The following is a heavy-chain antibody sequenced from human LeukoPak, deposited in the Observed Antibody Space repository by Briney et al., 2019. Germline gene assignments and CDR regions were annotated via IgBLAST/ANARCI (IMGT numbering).Heavy chain of an antibody. CDR3: AKDRGYSGYHGSDY. D-gene: IGHD5-12*01. J-gene: IGHJ4*02. Sequence: GGSLRLSCAASGFTFRIYGMHWVRQAPGKGLEWVSAISGSGGSTYYADSVKGRFTISRGNSKNTLYLQMNSLRAEDTAVYYCAKDRGYSGYHGSDYWGQGTLVTVSS. CDR1: GFTFRIYG. V-gene: IGHV3-23*01. CDR2: ISGSGGST.